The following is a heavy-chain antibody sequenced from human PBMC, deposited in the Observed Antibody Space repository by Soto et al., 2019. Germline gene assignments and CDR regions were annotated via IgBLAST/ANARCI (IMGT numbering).Heavy chain of an antibody. CDR2: ISAYNGNT. V-gene: IGHV1-18*01. D-gene: IGHD2-21*02. CDR1: GYTFTSYG. J-gene: IGHJ4*02. CDR3: ARDSGVVTAHLIDY. Sequence: ASVKVSCKASGYTFTSYGISWVRQAPGQGLEWMGWISAYNGNTNYAQKLQGRVTMTTDTSTSTAYMELRSLRSDDTAVYYCARDSGVVTAHLIDYWGQGTLVTVSS.